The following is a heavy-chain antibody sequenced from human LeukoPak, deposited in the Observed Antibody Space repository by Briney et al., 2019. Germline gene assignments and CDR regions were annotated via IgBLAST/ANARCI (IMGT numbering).Heavy chain of an antibody. V-gene: IGHV4-59*01. CDR2: IYYSGST. J-gene: IGHJ6*03. CDR3: ARVEGTYYYYMDV. Sequence: SETLSLTCTVSGGSISSYYWSWIRQPPGKGLEWIGYIYYSGSTNYNPSLKGRVTISVDTSKNQFSLKLSSVTAADTAVYYCARVEGTYYYYMDVWGKGTTVTVSS. CDR1: GGSISSYY.